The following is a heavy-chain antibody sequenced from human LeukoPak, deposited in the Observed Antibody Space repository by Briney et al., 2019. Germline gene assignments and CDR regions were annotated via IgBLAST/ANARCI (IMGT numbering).Heavy chain of an antibody. CDR1: GLTFSSYA. D-gene: IGHD3-22*01. J-gene: IGHJ3*02. Sequence: GGSLRVSCAASGLTFSSYAMSWVREAPGKGLEWVSAISGNDGSTNYADSVKGRFTISRDNSKNTLYLQMNSLRAEDTAVYYCAKGMIYDSCQWYGFDIWGQGTMVTVSS. V-gene: IGHV3-23*01. CDR2: ISGNDGST. CDR3: AKGMIYDSCQWYGFDI.